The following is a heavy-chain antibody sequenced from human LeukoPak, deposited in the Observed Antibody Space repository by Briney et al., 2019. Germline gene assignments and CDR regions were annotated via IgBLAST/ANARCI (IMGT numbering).Heavy chain of an antibody. CDR3: ARAWTAVASGAFDI. V-gene: IGHV3-53*01. Sequence: GGSLRLSCAASGFTVSSNYMSWVRQAPGKGLEWVSVIYSGGSTYYADSVKGRFTISRDNSKNTLYLQMNSLRAEDTAVYYCARAWTAVASGAFDIWGQGTMATVSS. J-gene: IGHJ3*02. CDR2: IYSGGST. CDR1: GFTVSSNY. D-gene: IGHD6-19*01.